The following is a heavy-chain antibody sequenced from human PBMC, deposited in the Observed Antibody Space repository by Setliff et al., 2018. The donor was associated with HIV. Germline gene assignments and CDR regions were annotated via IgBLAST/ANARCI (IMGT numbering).Heavy chain of an antibody. V-gene: IGHV4-59*01. CDR3: ASEKKAWSVSDSFYEY. CDR2: VHYSGST. Sequence: TSETLSLTCTVSGLSMSYNYWTWIRQSPGKGLEWIGYVHYSGSTRYNPSLKSRVTISVDTSKKKFSLKLTSMTATDTAVYYCASEKKAWSVSDSFYEYWGQGVQVTVSS. CDR1: GLSMSYNY. D-gene: IGHD3-3*01. J-gene: IGHJ4*02.